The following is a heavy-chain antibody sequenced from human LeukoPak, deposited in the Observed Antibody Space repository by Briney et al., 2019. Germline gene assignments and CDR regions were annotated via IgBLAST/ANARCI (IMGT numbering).Heavy chain of an antibody. CDR2: INPSGGST. Sequence: ASVKVSCKASGGTFSSYAISWVRQAPGQGLEWMGIINPSGGSTSYAQKFQGRVTMTRDTSTSTVYMELSSLRSEDTAVYYCARILTPAGANGMDVWGQGTTVTVSS. CDR3: ARILTPAGANGMDV. J-gene: IGHJ6*02. CDR1: GGTFSSYA. V-gene: IGHV1-46*01. D-gene: IGHD4-23*01.